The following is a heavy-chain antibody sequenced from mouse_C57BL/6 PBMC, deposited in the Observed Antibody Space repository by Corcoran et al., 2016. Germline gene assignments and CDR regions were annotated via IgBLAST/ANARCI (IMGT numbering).Heavy chain of an antibody. Sequence: QIQLVQSGPELKKPGETVKISCKASGYTFTTYGMSWVKQAPGKGLKWMGWINTYSGVPTYADDFKGRFAFSLETSASTAYLQINNLKNEDTATYFCARCDYDGGAWFAYWGQGTLVTVSA. CDR2: INTYSGVP. D-gene: IGHD2-4*01. J-gene: IGHJ3*01. CDR1: GYTFTTYG. V-gene: IGHV9-3*01. CDR3: ARCDYDGGAWFAY.